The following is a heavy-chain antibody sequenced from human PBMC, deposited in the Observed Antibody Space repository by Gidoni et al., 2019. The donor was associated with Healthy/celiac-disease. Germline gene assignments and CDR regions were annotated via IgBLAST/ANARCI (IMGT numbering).Heavy chain of an antibody. V-gene: IGHV4-39*07. CDR3: ARQYGSDIDY. CDR2: IYYSGST. J-gene: IGHJ4*02. D-gene: IGHD3-10*01. Sequence: QLQLQESGPGLVKPSETLSLTCTVSGGSISSSSYYWGWIRQPPGKGLEWIGSIYYSGSTYYNPSLKSRVTISVDTSKNQFSLKLSSVTAADTAVYYCARQYGSDIDYWGNREPWSPSPQ. CDR1: GGSISSSSYY.